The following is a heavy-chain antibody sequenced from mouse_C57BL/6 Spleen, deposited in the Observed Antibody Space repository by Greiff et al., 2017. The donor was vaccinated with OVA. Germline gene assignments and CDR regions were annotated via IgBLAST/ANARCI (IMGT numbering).Heavy chain of an antibody. CDR1: GFTFSSYG. CDR2: ISSGGSYT. J-gene: IGHJ1*03. Sequence: EVKLVESGGDLVKPGGSLKLSCAASGFTFSSYGMSWVRQTPDKRLEWVATISSGGSYTYYPDSVKGRFTISRDNAKNTLYLQMSSLKSEDTAMYYCARHDGSSHWYFDVWGTGTTVTVSS. D-gene: IGHD1-1*01. V-gene: IGHV5-6*01. CDR3: ARHDGSSHWYFDV.